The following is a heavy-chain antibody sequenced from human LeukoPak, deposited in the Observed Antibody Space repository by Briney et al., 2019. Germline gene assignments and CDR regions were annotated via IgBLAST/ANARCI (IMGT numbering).Heavy chain of an antibody. CDR2: IAWDGGYS. J-gene: IGHJ4*02. V-gene: IGHV3-43*01. D-gene: IGHD5-12*01. CDR1: GFTFDDYT. Sequence: GGSLRLSCAASGFTFDDYTMHWVRQGPGKGLEWVSLIAWDGGYSYYADSVKGRFTVSRDNSENSLYLQMNSLRTEDTALYYCARASGYHYYFDYWGQGTLVTVSS. CDR3: ARASGYHYYFDY.